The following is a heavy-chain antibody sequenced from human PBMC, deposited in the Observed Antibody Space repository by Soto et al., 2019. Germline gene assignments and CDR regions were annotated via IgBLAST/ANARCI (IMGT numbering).Heavy chain of an antibody. CDR1: GYTFTSYG. J-gene: IGHJ6*02. V-gene: IGHV1-18*01. CDR2: ISAYNGNT. CDR3: ARDGWSDGDYVRSVGMDV. D-gene: IGHD4-17*01. Sequence: GASVKVSCKASGYTFTSYGISWVRQAPGQGLEWMGWISAYNGNTNYAQKLQGRVTMTTDTSTSTAYMELRSLRSDDTAVYYCARDGWSDGDYVRSVGMDVWGQGTTVTVSS.